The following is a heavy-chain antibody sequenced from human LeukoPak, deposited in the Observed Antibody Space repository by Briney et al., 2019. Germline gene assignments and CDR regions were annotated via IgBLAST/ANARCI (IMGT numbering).Heavy chain of an antibody. CDR3: ATPAPHGSDPSLYYYYMDV. D-gene: IGHD3-10*01. V-gene: IGHV3-23*01. CDR2: ISGSGGST. Sequence: GGSLRLSCAASGFTFSSYGMSWVRQAPGKGLEWVSAISGSGGSTYYADSVKGRFTISRDNSKNTLYLQMNSLRAEDTAVYYCATPAPHGSDPSLYYYYMDVWGKGTTVTISS. J-gene: IGHJ6*03. CDR1: GFTFSSYG.